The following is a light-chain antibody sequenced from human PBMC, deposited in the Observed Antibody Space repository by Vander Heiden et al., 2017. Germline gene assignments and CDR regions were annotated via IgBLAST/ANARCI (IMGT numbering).Light chain of an antibody. CDR1: QSISSY. J-gene: IGKJ1*01. V-gene: IGKV1-39*01. Sequence: DIQMTQYPSSLSASVGDRVTITCRASQSISSYLNWYQQKPGKAPKLLIYAASSLQSGVPSRFSGSGSGTDFTLTISSLQPEDFATYYCQQSYSTPRRTFGQGTKVEIK. CDR2: AAS. CDR3: QQSYSTPRRT.